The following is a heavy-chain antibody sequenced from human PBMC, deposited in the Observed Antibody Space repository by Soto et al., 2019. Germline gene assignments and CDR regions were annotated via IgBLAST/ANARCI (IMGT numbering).Heavy chain of an antibody. J-gene: IGHJ3*02. CDR1: GYTFTSYG. D-gene: IGHD2-2*01. V-gene: IGHV1-18*01. Sequence: ASVKVSCKASGYTFTSYGISWVRQAPGQGLEWMGWISAYNGNTNYAQKLQGRVTMTTDTSTSTAYMELRSLRSDDTAVYYCASTSDIVVVPAAFDAFDIWDQGTMVTVSS. CDR2: ISAYNGNT. CDR3: ASTSDIVVVPAAFDAFDI.